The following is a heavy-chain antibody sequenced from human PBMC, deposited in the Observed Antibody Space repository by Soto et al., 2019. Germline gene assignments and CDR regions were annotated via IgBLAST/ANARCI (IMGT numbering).Heavy chain of an antibody. CDR1: GYTFTSYD. J-gene: IGHJ4*02. CDR2: MNPNTGNT. D-gene: IGHD2-15*01. V-gene: IGHV1-8*01. Sequence: QVQLVQSGAEVKKPGASVKVSCKASGYTFTSYDINWVRQATGQGLEWMGWMNPNTGNTGYAQKFQGRVTMTRNTSISTAYMEVSSLRSDDTAVYYCARVFSYCSGGSCYPDLDYWGQGTLVIVSS. CDR3: ARVFSYCSGGSCYPDLDY.